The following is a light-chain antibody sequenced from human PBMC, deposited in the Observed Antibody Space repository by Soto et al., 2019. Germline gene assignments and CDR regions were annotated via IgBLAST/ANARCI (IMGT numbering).Light chain of an antibody. J-gene: IGKJ1*01. CDR1: QSISSW. V-gene: IGKV1-5*01. Sequence: TQMTQSPSTLSAPVGDRVPSTCRASQSISSWLAWYQQKPGKAPRLLIYDASSLESGIPSRFSGSGSATEFTLTISSLQPDDFATYYCQQYNSYWTFGQGTKVDIK. CDR3: QQYNSYWT. CDR2: DAS.